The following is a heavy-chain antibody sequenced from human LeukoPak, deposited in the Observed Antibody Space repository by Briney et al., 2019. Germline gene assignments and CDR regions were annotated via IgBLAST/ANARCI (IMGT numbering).Heavy chain of an antibody. CDR1: GFTFSSYS. V-gene: IGHV3-21*01. D-gene: IGHD6-6*01. CDR3: AREEYSSSSSAFDI. Sequence: GGSLRLSCAASGFTFSSYSMNWVRQAPGKGLGWVSSISSSSSYIYYADSVKGRFTISRDNAKNSLYLQMNSLRAEDTAVYYCAREEYSSSSSAFDIWGQGTMVTVSS. CDR2: ISSSSSYI. J-gene: IGHJ3*02.